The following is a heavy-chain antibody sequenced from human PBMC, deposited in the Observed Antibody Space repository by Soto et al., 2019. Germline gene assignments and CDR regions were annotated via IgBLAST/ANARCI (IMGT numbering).Heavy chain of an antibody. CDR2: ISSNGGST. J-gene: IGHJ3*02. CDR3: VKDPWFGELLSAFDI. V-gene: IGHV3-64D*08. D-gene: IGHD3-10*01. CDR1: GFTFSSYA. Sequence: GGSLRLSCSASGFTFSSYAMHWVRQAPGKGLEYVSAISSNGGSTYYADSVKGRFTISRDNSKNTLYLQMSSLRAEDTAVYYCVKDPWFGELLSAFDIWGQGKMVTVSS.